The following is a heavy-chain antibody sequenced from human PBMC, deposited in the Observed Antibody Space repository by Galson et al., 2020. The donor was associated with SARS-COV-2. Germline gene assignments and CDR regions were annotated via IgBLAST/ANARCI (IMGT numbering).Heavy chain of an antibody. V-gene: IGHV3-30*18. CDR1: GFTFSSYG. CDR3: AKMGGGPYCSGGSGYSNYFDY. CDR2: ISYDGSNK. D-gene: IGHD2-15*01. Sequence: GGSLRLSCAASGFTFSSYGMHWVRQAPGKGLEWVAVISYDGSNKYYADSVKGRFTISRDNSKNTLYLQMNSLRAEDTAVYYCAKMGGGPYCSGGSGYSNYFDYWGQGTLVTVSS. J-gene: IGHJ4*02.